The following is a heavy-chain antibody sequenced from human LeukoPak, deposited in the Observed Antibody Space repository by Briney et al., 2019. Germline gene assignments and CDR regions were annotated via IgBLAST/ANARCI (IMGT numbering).Heavy chain of an antibody. J-gene: IGHJ4*02. CDR3: AKVASVVAAPVGY. Sequence: AGGSLRLSCAASGFTFSSYGMHWVRQAPGKGLEGVAFIRYDGSNKYYADSVKGRFTISRDNSKNTLYLQMNSLRAEDTAVYYCAKVASVVAAPVGYWGQGTLVTVSS. CDR2: IRYDGSNK. CDR1: GFTFSSYG. D-gene: IGHD2-15*01. V-gene: IGHV3-30*02.